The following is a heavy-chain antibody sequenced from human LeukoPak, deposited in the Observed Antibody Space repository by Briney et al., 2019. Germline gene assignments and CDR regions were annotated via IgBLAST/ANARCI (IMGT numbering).Heavy chain of an antibody. J-gene: IGHJ2*01. CDR2: IYYSGST. Sequence: PSETLSLTCTVSGGSVSSGSYYWSWIRQPPGKGLEWIGYIYYSGSTNYNPSLKSRVTISVDTSKDQFSLKLSSVTAADTAVYYCARGAPALPGYWYFDLWGRGTLVTVSS. V-gene: IGHV4-61*01. CDR1: GGSVSSGSYY. D-gene: IGHD2-2*01. CDR3: ARGAPALPGYWYFDL.